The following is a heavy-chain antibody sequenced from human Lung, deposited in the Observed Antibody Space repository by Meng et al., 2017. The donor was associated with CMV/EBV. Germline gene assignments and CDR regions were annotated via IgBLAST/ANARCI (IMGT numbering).Heavy chain of an antibody. D-gene: IGHD5-24*01. CDR3: ARVEMSTSWAFDY. CDR2: IYPGDSDI. J-gene: IGHJ4*02. Sequence: ESXKISXEGFGYGFTSYWIGWVRQMPGRGLEWMGIIYPGDSDIRYSPSFDGQVIISADKTVSTAYLQWSSLKASDSATYYCARVEMSTSWAFDYWGQGTLVTVSS. CDR1: GYGFTSYW. V-gene: IGHV5-51*01.